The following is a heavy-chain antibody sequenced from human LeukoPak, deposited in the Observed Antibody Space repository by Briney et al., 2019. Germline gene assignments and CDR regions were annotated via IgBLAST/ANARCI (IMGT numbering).Heavy chain of an antibody. V-gene: IGHV1-18*04. Sequence: ASVQVSCQASGCTFTSYCISWVRQAPAEGLEWMGWISAYNGNRNYAQKLQGRVTMTTDTSTSTAYMELMSLRSHDTAVYYCAVSIAAAADYYNDGMDVWGKGTPVTVSS. CDR1: GCTFTSYC. D-gene: IGHD6-25*01. J-gene: IGHJ6*04. CDR2: ISAYNGNR. CDR3: AVSIAAAADYYNDGMDV.